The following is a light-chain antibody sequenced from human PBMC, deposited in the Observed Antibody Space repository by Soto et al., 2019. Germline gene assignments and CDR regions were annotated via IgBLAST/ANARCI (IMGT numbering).Light chain of an antibody. J-gene: IGKJ1*01. Sequence: EIVLTQSPGTLSLSPGERATLSCRTSQSVSSSYLAWYQQKPGQAPKLLIYRVSSMATGIPDRFSGSGSGTDFTLAISRVEPEDFAVYYCQQYNHWPLVFGQGTKVDI. CDR3: QQYNHWPLV. CDR1: QSVSSSY. CDR2: RVS. V-gene: IGKV3-20*01.